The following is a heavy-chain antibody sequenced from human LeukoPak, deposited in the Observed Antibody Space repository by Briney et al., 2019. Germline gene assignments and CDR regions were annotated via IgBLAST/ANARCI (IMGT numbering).Heavy chain of an antibody. D-gene: IGHD2-15*01. Sequence: GRTLRLSCAPSGFTLRRFSMNWVRRAPGNGLEWGSSIIRSSSYIDYAYSVKGRFTMSRDNAKNPRYLQMSRLRAEDTAVYCCARVSGSVFVIWGERTMVTVSS. CDR3: ARVSGSVFVI. CDR1: GFTLRRFS. V-gene: IGHV3-21*01. CDR2: IIRSSSYI. J-gene: IGHJ3*02.